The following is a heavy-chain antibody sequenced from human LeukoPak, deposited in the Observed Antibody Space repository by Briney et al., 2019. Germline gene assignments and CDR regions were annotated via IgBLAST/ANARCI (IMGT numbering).Heavy chain of an antibody. D-gene: IGHD1-26*01. Sequence: GGPLRLSCAASGFVFSRFWMCWVRQVPGKGLEWVSRLNEDGRITTYADSVQGRFIISRDNSKNTLYLQMYSLRAEDTALYYCARDLGGIAGSWGQGTWVTVSS. V-gene: IGHV3-74*01. J-gene: IGHJ1*01. CDR2: LNEDGRIT. CDR1: GFVFSRFW. CDR3: ARDLGGIAGS.